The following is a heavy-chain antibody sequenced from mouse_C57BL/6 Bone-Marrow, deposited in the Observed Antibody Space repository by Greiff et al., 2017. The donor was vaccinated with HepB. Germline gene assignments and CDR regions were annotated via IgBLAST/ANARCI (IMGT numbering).Heavy chain of an antibody. CDR1: GFNIKNTY. Sequence: VQLQQSVAELVRPGASVKLSCTASGFNIKNTYMHWVKQRPEQGLEWIGRIDPANGNTKYAPKFQGKATITADTSSNTAYLQLSSLTSEDTAIYDCSSPPYYYCSSFWFAYWGQGTLVTVSA. J-gene: IGHJ3*01. CDR3: SSPPYYYCSSFWFAY. V-gene: IGHV14-3*01. CDR2: IDPANGNT. D-gene: IGHD1-1*01.